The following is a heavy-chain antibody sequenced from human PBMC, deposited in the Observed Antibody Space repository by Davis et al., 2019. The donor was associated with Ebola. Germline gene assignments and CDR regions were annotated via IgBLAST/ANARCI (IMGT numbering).Heavy chain of an antibody. CDR2: ISSSGSTI. J-gene: IGHJ6*02. D-gene: IGHD6-13*01. V-gene: IGHV3-11*01. Sequence: GESLKISCAASGFTFSDYYMSWIRQAPGKGLEWVSYISSSGSTIYYADSVKGRFTISRDNAKNSLYLQMNSLRAEDTAVYYCARDQNAIAAAGTHNYYGMDVWGQGTTVTVSS. CDR3: ARDQNAIAAAGTHNYYGMDV. CDR1: GFTFSDYY.